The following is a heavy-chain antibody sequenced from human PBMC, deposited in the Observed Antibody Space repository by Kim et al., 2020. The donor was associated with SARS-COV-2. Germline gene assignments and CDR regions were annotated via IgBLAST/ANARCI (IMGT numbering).Heavy chain of an antibody. J-gene: IGHJ6*02. Sequence: GGSLRLSCAASGFSVSNYWINWVRQAPGKGLVWVSRISSDGRNKHYADSVKGRFTLSRDNAENTLFLQMNSLRAEDTAVYYCARGMFSSGFDVWGQGTTVTVSS. CDR2: ISSDGRNK. CDR3: ARGMFSSGFDV. V-gene: IGHV3-74*01. CDR1: GFSVSNYW. D-gene: IGHD3-10*02.